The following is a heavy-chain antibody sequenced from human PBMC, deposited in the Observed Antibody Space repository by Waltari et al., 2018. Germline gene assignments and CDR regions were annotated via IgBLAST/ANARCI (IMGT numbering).Heavy chain of an antibody. CDR1: GGTFSSYT. Sequence: QVQLVQSGAEVKKPGSSVKVSCKASGGTFSSYTISWVRQAPGQGLEWMGRIIPILGIANYAQKFQGRVTITADKSTSTAYMGLSSLRSEDTAVYYCARGSSEYSSGWYGVGYWGQGTLVTVSS. D-gene: IGHD6-19*01. CDR3: ARGSSEYSSGWYGVGY. CDR2: IIPILGIA. V-gene: IGHV1-69*02. J-gene: IGHJ4*02.